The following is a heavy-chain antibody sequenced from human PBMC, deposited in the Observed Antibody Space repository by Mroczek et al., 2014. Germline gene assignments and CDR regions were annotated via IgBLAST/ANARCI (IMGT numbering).Heavy chain of an antibody. CDR1: GGSFSGYY. CDR3: ARGRAHDAFDI. CDR2: INHSGST. Sequence: QVQLQESGAGLLKPSETLSLTCAVYGGSFSGYYWSWIRQPPGKGLEWIGEINHSGSTNYNPSLKSRVTISVDTSKNQFSLKLSSVTAADTAVYYCARGRAHDAFDIWGQGTMVTVSS. J-gene: IGHJ3*02. V-gene: IGHV4-34*01.